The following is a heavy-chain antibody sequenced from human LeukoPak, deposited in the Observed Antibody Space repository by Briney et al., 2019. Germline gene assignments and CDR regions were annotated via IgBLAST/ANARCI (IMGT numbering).Heavy chain of an antibody. J-gene: IGHJ4*02. CDR2: IYSDGST. V-gene: IGHV4-4*07. Sequence: SETLSLTCTVSGASISTYYWTWIRQPAGKGLEGIGRIYSDGSTNYSPSLKSRVTMSVDPSKNQFSLKLTSVTAADTAVYYCARHDYSNPRIDYWGQGTLVTVSS. D-gene: IGHD4-11*01. CDR1: GASISTYY. CDR3: ARHDYSNPRIDY.